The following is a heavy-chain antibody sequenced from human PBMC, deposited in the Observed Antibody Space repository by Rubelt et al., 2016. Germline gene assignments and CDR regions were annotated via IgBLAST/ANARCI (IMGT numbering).Heavy chain of an antibody. V-gene: IGHV1-3*01. J-gene: IGHJ5*02. D-gene: IGHD6-19*01. CDR2: INAGNGNT. CDR3: ARVIWGSGWSNNWFDP. Sequence: QVQLVQSGAEVKKPGASVKVSCKASGYTFTSYAMHWVRQAPGQRLEWMGWINAGNGNTKYSQKFQGSVTINRDTSASTAYMELSSLRSEDTAVYYCARVIWGSGWSNNWFDPWGQGTLVTVSS. CDR1: GYTFTSYA.